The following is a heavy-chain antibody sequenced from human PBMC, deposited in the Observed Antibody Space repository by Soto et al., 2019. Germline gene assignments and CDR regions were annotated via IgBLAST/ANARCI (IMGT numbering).Heavy chain of an antibody. V-gene: IGHV4-59*01. CDR2: IYNSGIT. J-gene: IGHJ4*02. CDR3: ARDAGGYCSGGTCYEFDY. CDR1: GVSISRYY. D-gene: IGHD2-15*01. Sequence: PSETLSLTCTVSGVSISRYYWSWIRQPPGKGLEWIGYIYNSGITKYNPSLKSRVTISADPSKNQISLKLNSMTAADTAVYYCARDAGGYCSGGTCYEFDYWGQGTLVTVSS.